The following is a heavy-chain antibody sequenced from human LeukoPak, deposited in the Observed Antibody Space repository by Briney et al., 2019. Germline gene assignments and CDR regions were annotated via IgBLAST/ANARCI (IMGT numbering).Heavy chain of an antibody. J-gene: IGHJ4*02. Sequence: SETLSLTCAVSGGSISRSSYYWGWIRQPPGKGLEWIATIYYSGSTYYNPSLKSRVTISADTSKNQFSLKLSSVTAADTAVYYCARLTSGHFDYWGQGTLVTVSS. CDR3: ARLTSGHFDY. D-gene: IGHD3-10*01. CDR2: IYYSGST. V-gene: IGHV4-39*01. CDR1: GGSISRSSYY.